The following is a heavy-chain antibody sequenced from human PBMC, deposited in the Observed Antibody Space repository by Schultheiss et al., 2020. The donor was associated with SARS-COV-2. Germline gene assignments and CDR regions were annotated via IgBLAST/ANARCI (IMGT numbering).Heavy chain of an antibody. V-gene: IGHV4-31*03. D-gene: IGHD6-6*01. J-gene: IGHJ4*02. CDR2: IYYSGST. CDR3: ARGGSSSSRVDY. CDR1: GGSISSGGYY. Sequence: SETLSLTCTVSGGSISSGGYYWSWIRQHPGKGLEWIGYIYYSGSTYYNPSLKSRVTISVDTSKNQFSLKLSSVTAADTAVYYCARGGSSSSRVDYWGQGTLVTVAS.